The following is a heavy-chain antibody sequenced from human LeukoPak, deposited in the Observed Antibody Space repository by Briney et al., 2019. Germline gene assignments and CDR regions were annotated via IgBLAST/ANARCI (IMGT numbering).Heavy chain of an antibody. Sequence: PSETLSLTCAVYGGSFSGYYWSWIRQPPGKGLEWIGEINHSGSTNYNPSLKSRVTISVDTSKNQFSLKLSSVTAADTAVYYCARGSSVWGSDRSTTHNWFDPWGQGTLVTVSS. CDR1: GGSFSGYY. CDR2: INHSGST. V-gene: IGHV4-34*01. CDR3: ARGSSVWGSDRSTTHNWFDP. J-gene: IGHJ5*02. D-gene: IGHD3-16*02.